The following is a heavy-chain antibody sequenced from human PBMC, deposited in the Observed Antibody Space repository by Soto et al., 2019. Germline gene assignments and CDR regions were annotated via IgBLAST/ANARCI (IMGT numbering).Heavy chain of an antibody. J-gene: IGHJ5*02. CDR1: GYTLTELS. CDR2: FDPEDGET. Sequence: ASVKVSCKASGYTLTELSMHWVRQAPGKGLEWMGGFDPEDGETIYAQKFQGRVTMTEDTSTDTAYMELSSLRSEDTAVYYCATCIAAADWFDPWGQGTLVTVSS. V-gene: IGHV1-24*01. D-gene: IGHD6-13*01. CDR3: ATCIAAADWFDP.